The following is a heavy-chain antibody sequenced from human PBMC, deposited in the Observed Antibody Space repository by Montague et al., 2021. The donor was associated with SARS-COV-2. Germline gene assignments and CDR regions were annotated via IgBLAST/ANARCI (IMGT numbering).Heavy chain of an antibody. CDR1: RGSFSNYY. J-gene: IGHJ3*02. CDR3: ARGRPVQGSFRHFDSISSGALDI. Sequence: SETLSLTCAVSRGSFSNYYCTWIRQSPGKGLEWIGEINQGGAPNXTLSLKSRVTISLDTSKKQISLKLNSVTVADTAVFFCARGRPVQGSFRHFDSISSGALDIWAQGSLVIVSS. D-gene: IGHD3-9*01. CDR2: INQGGAP. V-gene: IGHV4-34*01.